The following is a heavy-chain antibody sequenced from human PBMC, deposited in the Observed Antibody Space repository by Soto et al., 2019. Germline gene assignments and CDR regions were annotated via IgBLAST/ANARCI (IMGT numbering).Heavy chain of an antibody. CDR2: IYYSGST. Sequence: QVQLQESGPGLVKPSQTLSLTCTVSGGSISSGDYYWSWIRQPPGKGLEWIGYIYYSGSTYYNPSLKRRVTRSVDTSKNQFSLKLSSVTAADTAVYYCASEVISWLVGGNWFDPWGQGTPVTVSS. CDR1: GGSISSGDYY. V-gene: IGHV4-30-4*01. D-gene: IGHD6-19*01. J-gene: IGHJ5*02. CDR3: ASEVISWLVGGNWFDP.